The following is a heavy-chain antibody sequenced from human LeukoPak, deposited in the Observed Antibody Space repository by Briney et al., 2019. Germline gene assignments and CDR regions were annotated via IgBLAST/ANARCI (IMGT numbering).Heavy chain of an antibody. V-gene: IGHV3-30-3*01. CDR1: GFTFSRCA. CDR3: ARALRRSVDTAMAKPYYGMDV. Sequence: QSGGSLRLSCAASGFTFSRCAMHWVRQAPGKGLEWVAVISYDGSSEYYAGSVKGRFTISRDNAKNSLYLQMNSLRAEDTAVYYCARALRRSVDTAMAKPYYGMDVWGQGTTVTVSS. J-gene: IGHJ6*02. D-gene: IGHD5-18*01. CDR2: ISYDGSSE.